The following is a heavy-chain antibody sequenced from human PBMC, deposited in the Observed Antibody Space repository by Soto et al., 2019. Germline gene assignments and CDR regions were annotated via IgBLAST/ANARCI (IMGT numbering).Heavy chain of an antibody. CDR3: VRDSGAKLSSS. Sequence: QVQLVQSGAEVKKPGSSVKVSCKASGGTFSSYRINWVRLAPGQGLEWVGGIVPIYRTADYAQKFQGRVTITADESARTSYMELRSLKSQDTAVYYCVRDSGAKLSSSWGQGTLVTVSS. CDR2: IVPIYRTA. D-gene: IGHD6-13*01. CDR1: GGTFSSYR. V-gene: IGHV1-69*01. J-gene: IGHJ4*02.